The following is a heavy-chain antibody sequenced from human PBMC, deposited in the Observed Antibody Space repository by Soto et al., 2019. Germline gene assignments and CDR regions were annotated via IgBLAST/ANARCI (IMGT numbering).Heavy chain of an antibody. CDR3: ARPPGYVTDWYYFDT. Sequence: ASVKVSCKTSGNTLTSFYIHWVRQAPGQGLEWVGRLSPTTGGTNYAQHFQGRVTVTWDMSTFTAYMELSSLIHEDTAVYYCARPPGYVTDWYYFDTWGQGTQVTVSS. CDR1: GNTLTSFY. J-gene: IGHJ4*02. CDR2: LSPTTGGT. V-gene: IGHV1-2*02. D-gene: IGHD3-9*01.